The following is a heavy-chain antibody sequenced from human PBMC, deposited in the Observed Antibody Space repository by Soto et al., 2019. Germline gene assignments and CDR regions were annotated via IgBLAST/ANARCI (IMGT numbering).Heavy chain of an antibody. CDR2: INHSGST. CDR1: GGSFSGFF. V-gene: IGHV4-34*01. D-gene: IGHD6-19*01. J-gene: IGHJ4*02. CDR3: VRGQWLPRGEY. Sequence: QVQLQQWGAGLLKPSETLSLTCTVYGGSFSGFFWTWIRQPPGKGLEWIGEINHSGSTNYNPSLKSRVTISADTSESQFSLRLTSVTAADTAVYYCVRGQWLPRGEYWGQGTLVTVSS.